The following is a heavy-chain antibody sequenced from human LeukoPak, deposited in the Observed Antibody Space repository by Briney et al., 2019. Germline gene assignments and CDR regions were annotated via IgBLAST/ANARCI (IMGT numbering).Heavy chain of an antibody. V-gene: IGHV3-21*01. D-gene: IGHD3-22*01. CDR1: GFTFSSYS. J-gene: IGHJ4*01. Sequence: RGSPGHSCAASGFTFSSYSLNWVCQAPGKGLEWVSSISTRSGDIYYADSVKGRFTISRDNAKNSLYLQMNSLRAEDTAVYYCASPLYYDTHGFYYQVFDWGHGSLITVSS. CDR3: ASPLYYDTHGFYYQVFD. CDR2: ISTRSGDI.